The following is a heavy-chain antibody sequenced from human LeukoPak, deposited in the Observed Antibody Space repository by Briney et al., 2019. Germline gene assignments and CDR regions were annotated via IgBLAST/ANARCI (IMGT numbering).Heavy chain of an antibody. CDR3: ARDMGAYYYDSSGYYQLDY. D-gene: IGHD3-22*01. CDR1: GFTFSDYY. CDR2: ISSSGSTI. Sequence: GGSLRLSCAASGFTFSDYYMSWIRQAPGKGLEWVSYISSSGSTIYYADSVKGRFTISRDNAKNSLYLQMNSLRAEDAAVYYCARDMGAYYYDSSGYYQLDYWGQGTLVTVSS. V-gene: IGHV3-11*04. J-gene: IGHJ4*02.